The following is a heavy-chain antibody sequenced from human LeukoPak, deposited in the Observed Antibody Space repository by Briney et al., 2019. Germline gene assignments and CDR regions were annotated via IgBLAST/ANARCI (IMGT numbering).Heavy chain of an antibody. CDR2: IYYSGST. V-gene: IGHV4-59*01. J-gene: IGHJ5*02. CDR1: GGSISSYY. D-gene: IGHD2-21*02. Sequence: PSETLSLTCTVSGGSISSYYWCWIREPPGQGLGWSGYIYYSGSTNYNPSLQSRVTISVDTSTHQIPLYVSSVNAADSAVYCCARDMCGGDCAWFGPWGQGTLVTVSS. CDR3: ARDMCGGDCAWFGP.